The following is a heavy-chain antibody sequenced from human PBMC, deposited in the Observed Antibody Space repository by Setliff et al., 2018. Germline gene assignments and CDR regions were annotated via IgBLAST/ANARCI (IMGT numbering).Heavy chain of an antibody. CDR1: GYSINSGYY. CDR2: IYRDGNT. V-gene: IGHV4-38-2*02. J-gene: IGHJ6*03. Sequence: TSETLSLTCAVSGYSINSGYYWGWIRQSPGKGLEWIGSIYRDGNTYYNPSLRSRVTISVDTSKNQFSLNLSSVTAADTAVYYCARDGYGDDWNTFVDVYYYYMGVWGKGTTVTVSS. D-gene: IGHD5-18*01. CDR3: ARDGYGDDWNTFVDVYYYYMGV.